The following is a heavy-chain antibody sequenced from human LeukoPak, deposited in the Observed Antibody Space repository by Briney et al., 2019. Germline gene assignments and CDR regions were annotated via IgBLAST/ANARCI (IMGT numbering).Heavy chain of an antibody. J-gene: IGHJ4*02. Sequence: GGSLRLSCAASGFTFGTYAMSWVRQAPGKGLEWVSVISGSSRNNRITYADSVKGRFTISRDNSKNTLYLQMNSLIAEDTAVYFCAKDYYDSSGYYLGKPYWGQGTLVTVSS. CDR1: GFTFGTYA. D-gene: IGHD3-22*01. V-gene: IGHV3-23*01. CDR2: ISGSSRNNRI. CDR3: AKDYYDSSGYYLGKPY.